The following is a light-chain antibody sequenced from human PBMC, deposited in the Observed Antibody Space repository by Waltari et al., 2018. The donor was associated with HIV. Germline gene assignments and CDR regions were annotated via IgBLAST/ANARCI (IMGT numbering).Light chain of an antibody. V-gene: IGLV2-14*01. Sequence: QSALTQPASVSGSLGQSITISCLGTSSDIATYNYVSWYHHHPDKAPRLVIYDANSRPSGVPFRFSGSKSGNTASLTISGLQAEDEADYYCASYTITSTLVFGGGTKVTVL. CDR2: DAN. J-gene: IGLJ3*02. CDR3: ASYTITSTLV. CDR1: SSDIATYNY.